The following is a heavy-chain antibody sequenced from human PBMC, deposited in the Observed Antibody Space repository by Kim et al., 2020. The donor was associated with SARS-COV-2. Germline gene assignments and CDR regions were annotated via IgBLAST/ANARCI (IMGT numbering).Heavy chain of an antibody. CDR2: ISYDGSNK. Sequence: GGSLRLSCAASGFTFSSYAMHWVRQAPGKGLEWVAVISYDGSNKYYADSVKGRFTISRDNSKNTLYLQMNSLRTEDTAVYYCAREIVPAATSYYYGMDVWGQGTTVTVSS. CDR3: AREIVPAATSYYYGMDV. D-gene: IGHD2-2*01. CDR1: GFTFSSYA. J-gene: IGHJ6*02. V-gene: IGHV3-30-3*01.